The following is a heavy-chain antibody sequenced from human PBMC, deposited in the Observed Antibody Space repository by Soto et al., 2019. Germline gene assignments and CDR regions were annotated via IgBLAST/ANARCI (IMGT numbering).Heavy chain of an antibody. CDR2: IYHSGST. CDR3: AREGTAYCSSTSCYSDYYYYMDV. D-gene: IGHD2-2*01. CDR1: SGSISSSNW. Sequence: QVQLQESGPGLVKPSGTLSLTCAVSSGSISSSNWWSWVRQPPGKGLEWIGEIYHSGSTNYNPSLKSRVTISVDKSKNQFSLKLSSVTAADTAVYYCAREGTAYCSSTSCYSDYYYYMDVRGKGTTVTVSS. V-gene: IGHV4-4*02. J-gene: IGHJ6*03.